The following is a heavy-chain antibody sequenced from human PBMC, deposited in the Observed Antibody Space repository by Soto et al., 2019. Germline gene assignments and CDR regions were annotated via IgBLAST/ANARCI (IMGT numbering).Heavy chain of an antibody. Sequence: GASVKVSCKASGGTFSSYTISWVRQAPGQGLEWMGRIIPILGIANYAQKFQGRVTITADKSTSTAYMELSSLRSEDTAVYYCARTHDYGDPIFDYWGQGTLVTVSS. V-gene: IGHV1-69*02. CDR3: ARTHDYGDPIFDY. CDR2: IIPILGIA. CDR1: GGTFSSYT. D-gene: IGHD4-17*01. J-gene: IGHJ4*02.